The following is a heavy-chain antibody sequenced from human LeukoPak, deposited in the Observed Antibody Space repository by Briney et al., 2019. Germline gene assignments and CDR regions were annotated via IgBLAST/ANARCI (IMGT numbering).Heavy chain of an antibody. CDR3: ARDVHSTYYYGMDV. J-gene: IGHJ6*02. D-gene: IGHD1-1*01. CDR1: GFTFSSYA. V-gene: IGHV3-30-3*01. Sequence: GRSLRLSCAASGFTFSSYAMHWVRQAPGKGLEWVAVISYDGSNKYYADSVKGRFTISRDNSKNTLYLQMNSLRAEDTAVYYCARDVHSTYYYGMDVWGQGTTVTVSS. CDR2: ISYDGSNK.